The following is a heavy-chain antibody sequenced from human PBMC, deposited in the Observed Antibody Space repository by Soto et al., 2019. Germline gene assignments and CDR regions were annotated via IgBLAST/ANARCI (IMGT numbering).Heavy chain of an antibody. CDR2: ISYDGSNK. CDR1: GFTFSSYA. V-gene: IGHV3-30-3*01. CDR3: AREPIGIVVVVAATVSYAFDI. D-gene: IGHD2-15*01. J-gene: IGHJ3*02. Sequence: GGSLRLSCAASGFTFSSYAMHWVRQAPGKGLEWVAVISYDGSNKYYADSVKGRFTISRDNSKNTLYLQMNSLRAEDTAVYYCAREPIGIVVVVAATVSYAFDIWGQGTMVTVSS.